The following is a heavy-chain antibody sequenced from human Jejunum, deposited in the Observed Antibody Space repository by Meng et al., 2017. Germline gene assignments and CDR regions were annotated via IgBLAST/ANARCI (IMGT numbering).Heavy chain of an antibody. CDR2: IYYNGKS. J-gene: IGHJ5*02. V-gene: IGHV4-39*01. D-gene: IGHD5-18*01. CDR1: GGSISSRSYY. CDR3: ARASYSYDSWFDP. Sequence: QLQLQESGPGLVKPSETLSLRCPVSGGSISSRSYYWVWIRQSPGKGLEWIVQIYYNGKSYYNPSLKSRVTMSVDTSRSQFSLNLNTVTAADTAVYYCARASYSYDSWFDPWGQGTLVTVSS.